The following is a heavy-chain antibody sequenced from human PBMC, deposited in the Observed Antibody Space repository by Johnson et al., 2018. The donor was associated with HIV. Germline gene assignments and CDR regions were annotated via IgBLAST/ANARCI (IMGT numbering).Heavy chain of an antibody. CDR3: AKARIAAAGIDAFDI. D-gene: IGHD6-13*01. CDR1: GFTFSSYA. CDR2: ISWNSGSI. J-gene: IGHJ3*02. Sequence: VQLVESGGGVVQPGRSLRLSCAASGFTFSSYAMHWVRQAPGKGLEWVSGISWNSGSIGYADSVKGRFTISRDNAKNSLYLQMNSLRAEDTALYYCAKARIAAAGIDAFDIWGQGTMVTVSS. V-gene: IGHV3-9*01.